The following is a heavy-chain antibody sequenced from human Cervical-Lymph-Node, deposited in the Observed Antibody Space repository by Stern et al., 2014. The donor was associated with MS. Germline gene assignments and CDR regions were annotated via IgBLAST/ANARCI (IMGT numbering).Heavy chain of an antibody. CDR1: GFSLNNPTMC. J-gene: IGHJ5*02. V-gene: IGHV2-26*01. Sequence: ESGPVLVKPTETLTLTCTVPGFSLNNPTMCVSWIRQPPGKALEWLAHIFLNDEKSYSTSLKSRLTISKDISKSQVVLTMSNMDPVDTATYSCARTSYYSDSGTWVGWFDPWGQGTLVTVSS. CDR2: IFLNDEK. CDR3: ARTSYYSDSGTWVGWFDP. D-gene: IGHD3-10*01.